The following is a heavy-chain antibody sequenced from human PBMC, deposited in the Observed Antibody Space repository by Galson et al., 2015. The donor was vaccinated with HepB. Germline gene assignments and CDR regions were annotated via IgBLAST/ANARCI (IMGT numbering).Heavy chain of an antibody. D-gene: IGHD6-6*01. V-gene: IGHV3-23*01. CDR3: TKEQLGYVDY. CDR2: ITRNGGST. J-gene: IGHJ4*02. Sequence: SLRLSCAASGFTFSSYAMSWVRQAPGKGLEWVSAITRNGGSTYYADSVKGRFTISRDNSKNTLYLQMNSLRAEDTAVYYCTKEQLGYVDYWGQGTLVTVSS. CDR1: GFTFSSYA.